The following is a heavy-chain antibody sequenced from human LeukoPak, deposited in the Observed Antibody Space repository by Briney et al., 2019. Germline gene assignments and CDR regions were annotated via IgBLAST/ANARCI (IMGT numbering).Heavy chain of an antibody. J-gene: IGHJ4*02. CDR3: AKRKNSPGYSSSDH. CDR1: GFTFSSYA. Sequence: PGGSLRLSCAASGFTFSSYAMSWVRQAPGKGLEWVSAISRSGGTTYYADSVKGRFTVSRDNSKNTVYLQMNSLRVEDSAVYYCAKRKNSPGYSSSDHWGQGTLVTVSS. D-gene: IGHD6-6*01. CDR2: ISRSGGTT. V-gene: IGHV3-23*01.